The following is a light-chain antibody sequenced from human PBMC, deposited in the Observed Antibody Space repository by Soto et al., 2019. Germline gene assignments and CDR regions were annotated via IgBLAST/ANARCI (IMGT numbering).Light chain of an antibody. CDR2: KAS. Sequence: DIPMTQSPSTLSASVGDRVTITCRASQSISSWLAWYQQKPGEAPKLLMYKASSLESGVPSRFSGSGSGTEFTLTISSLQPDDFASYYCQQYYSYPTFGQGTKVEIK. J-gene: IGKJ1*01. CDR3: QQYYSYPT. V-gene: IGKV1-5*03. CDR1: QSISSW.